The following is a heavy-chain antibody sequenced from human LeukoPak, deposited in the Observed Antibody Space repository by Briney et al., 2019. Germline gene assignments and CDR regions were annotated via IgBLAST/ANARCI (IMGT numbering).Heavy chain of an antibody. CDR3: ARDRKVYYYGSGPDAFDI. CDR2: ISYDGSNK. J-gene: IGHJ3*02. CDR1: GFTFSSYA. Sequence: PGRSLRLSCAASGFTFSSYAMHWVRQAPGKGLEWVAAISYDGSNKYYADSVKGRFTISRDNSKNTLYLQMNSLRAEDTAVYYCARDRKVYYYGSGPDAFDIWGQGTMVTVSS. V-gene: IGHV3-30-3*01. D-gene: IGHD3-10*01.